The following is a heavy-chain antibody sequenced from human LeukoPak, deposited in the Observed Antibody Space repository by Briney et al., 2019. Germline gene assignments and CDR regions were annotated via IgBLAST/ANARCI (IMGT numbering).Heavy chain of an antibody. D-gene: IGHD2-15*01. V-gene: IGHV3-23*01. CDR2: ISGSGGST. J-gene: IGHJ3*02. CDR1: GFAFSSYA. Sequence: GGSLRLSCAASGFAFSSYAMSWVRQAPGKGLEWVSAISGSGGSTYYADSVKGRFTISRDNSKNTLYLQMNSLRAEDTAVYYCAKGVVVIIDAFDIWGQGTMVTVSS. CDR3: AKGVVVIIDAFDI.